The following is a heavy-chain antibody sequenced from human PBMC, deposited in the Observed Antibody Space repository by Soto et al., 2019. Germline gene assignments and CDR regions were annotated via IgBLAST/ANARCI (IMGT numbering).Heavy chain of an antibody. CDR2: INHSGST. J-gene: IGHJ4*02. D-gene: IGHD5-18*01. CDR3: ASSTHVDTAIDFDY. Sequence: PSETLSLTCAVYGGSFSGYYWSWIRQPPGKGLEWIGEINHSGSTNYNPSLKSRVTTSVDTSKNQFSLKLSSVTAADTAVYYCASSTHVDTAIDFDYWGQGTLVTVSS. CDR1: GGSFSGYY. V-gene: IGHV4-34*01.